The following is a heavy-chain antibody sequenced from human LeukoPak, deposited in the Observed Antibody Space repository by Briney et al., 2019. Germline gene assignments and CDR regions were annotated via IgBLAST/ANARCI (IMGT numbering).Heavy chain of an antibody. CDR2: VNHSGST. J-gene: IGHJ4*02. Sequence: SETLSLTCAVYGGSFSGYYWSWIRQPPGKGLEWIGEVNHSGSTNYNPSLKSRVTISVDTSKNQFSLKLSSVTAADTAVYYCASGYGNYYDTYYFDYWGQGTLVTVSS. CDR1: GGSFSGYY. V-gene: IGHV4-34*01. CDR3: ASGYGNYYDTYYFDY. D-gene: IGHD3-22*01.